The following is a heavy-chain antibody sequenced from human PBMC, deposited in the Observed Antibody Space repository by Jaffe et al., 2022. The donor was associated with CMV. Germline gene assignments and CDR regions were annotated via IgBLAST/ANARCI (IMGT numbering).Heavy chain of an antibody. V-gene: IGHV5-51*01. D-gene: IGHD6-13*01. Sequence: EVQLVQSGAEVKKPGESLKISCKGSGYSFTSYWIGWVRQMPGKGLEWMGIIYPGDSDTRYSPSFQGQVTISADKSISTAYLQWSSLKASDTAMYYCARQIVAYGAAAGTGDYYYYMDVWGKGTTVTVSS. CDR2: IYPGDSDT. J-gene: IGHJ6*03. CDR3: ARQIVAYGAAAGTGDYYYYMDV. CDR1: GYSFTSYW.